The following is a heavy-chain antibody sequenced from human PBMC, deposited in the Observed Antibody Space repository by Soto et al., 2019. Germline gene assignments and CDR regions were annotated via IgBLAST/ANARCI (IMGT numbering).Heavy chain of an antibody. Sequence: LRLSCAASGFTFSSYGMHWVRQAPGKGLEWVAVIWYDGSNKYYADSVKGRFTISRDNSKNTLYLQMNSLRAEDTAVYYCARDAEQWLVYGAFDIWGQGTMVTVSS. D-gene: IGHD6-19*01. CDR3: ARDAEQWLVYGAFDI. J-gene: IGHJ3*02. CDR2: IWYDGSNK. CDR1: GFTFSSYG. V-gene: IGHV3-33*01.